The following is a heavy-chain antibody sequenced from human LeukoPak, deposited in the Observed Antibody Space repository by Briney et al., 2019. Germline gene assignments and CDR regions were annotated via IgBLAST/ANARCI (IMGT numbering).Heavy chain of an antibody. CDR3: ARAHSSASSPFDY. J-gene: IGHJ4*01. Sequence: ASVKVSCETSGYTFTGYFIHWVRQAPGQGLEWVAWINPNTGGTSYSLEFQGRVTMTRDTSINTAYMELSRLTSDDTAVYYCARAHSSASSPFDYWGHGTLVTVSS. CDR1: GYTFTGYF. CDR2: INPNTGGT. V-gene: IGHV1-2*02. D-gene: IGHD6-6*01.